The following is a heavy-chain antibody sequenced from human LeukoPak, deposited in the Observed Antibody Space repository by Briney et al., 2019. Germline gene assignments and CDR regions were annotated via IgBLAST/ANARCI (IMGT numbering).Heavy chain of an antibody. CDR1: GFTLSNYW. CDR2: IKQDGSEK. Sequence: PGGSLRLSCATSGFTLSNYWMSWVRQAPGKGLELVANIKQDGSEKYYVDSVKGRFTISRDNAKNTLFLQMNSLRAEDTAVYSCARDGRYWYFDLWGRGTLVTVSS. J-gene: IGHJ2*01. V-gene: IGHV3-7*01. CDR3: ARDGRYWYFDL.